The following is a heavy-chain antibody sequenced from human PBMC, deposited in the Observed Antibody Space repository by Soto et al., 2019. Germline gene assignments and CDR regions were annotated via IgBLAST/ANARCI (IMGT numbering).Heavy chain of an antibody. J-gene: IGHJ4*02. D-gene: IGHD5-18*01. CDR3: ASSPPAMVAPNI. V-gene: IGHV4-59*02. Sequence: SETLSLTCTVSGGSVSSYSWTWVRQPPGKGLEWIGYVYYSGSTHYNPSLKSRVTISLDTSKNQFSLKLTSVTAADTAMYFCASSPPAMVAPNIWGQGTLVTAPQ. CDR2: VYYSGST. CDR1: GGSVSSYS.